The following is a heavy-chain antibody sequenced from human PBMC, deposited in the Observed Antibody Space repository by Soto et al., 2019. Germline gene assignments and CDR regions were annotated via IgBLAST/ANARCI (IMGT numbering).Heavy chain of an antibody. V-gene: IGHV4-59*01. CDR3: ARGGWKLFDY. CDR1: GGSISSYY. J-gene: IGHJ4*02. Sequence: SETLSLTCTVSGGSISSYYWSWIRQPPGKGLEWIGYIYYSGSTNYNPSLKSRVTISVDTSKNQFSLKLSSVTAADTTVYYCARGGWKLFDYWGQGTLVTVSS. D-gene: IGHD6-19*01. CDR2: IYYSGST.